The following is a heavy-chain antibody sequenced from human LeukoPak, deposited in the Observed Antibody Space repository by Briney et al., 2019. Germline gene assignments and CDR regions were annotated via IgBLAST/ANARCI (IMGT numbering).Heavy chain of an antibody. D-gene: IGHD2/OR15-2a*01. J-gene: IGHJ4*02. CDR1: EFRFDAYV. V-gene: IGHV3-43*02. Sequence: QPGGSLRLSCAASEFRFDAYVMHWVRRTPRKGLEWVSLISGDGSDTYYADSVKGRFTIARDNSKGSLYLDMKNLRIEDSAVYYCAKDIGWGLSYYFDSWGPGTLVTVS. CDR2: ISGDGSDT. CDR3: AKDIGWGLSYYFDS.